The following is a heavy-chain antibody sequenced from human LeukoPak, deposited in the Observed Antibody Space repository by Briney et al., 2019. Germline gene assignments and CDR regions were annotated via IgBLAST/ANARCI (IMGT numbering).Heavy chain of an antibody. J-gene: IGHJ6*02. D-gene: IGHD2-2*02. Sequence: KTSETLSLTCTVSGGSISSYYWSWIRQPPGKGLEWIGYIDYSGSTNYNPSLKSRVTISVDTSKKQFSLKLNSVTAADTAVYYCARHLYSYYAMDVWGQGTTVTVSS. CDR1: GGSISSYY. CDR3: ARHLYSYYAMDV. CDR2: IDYSGST. V-gene: IGHV4-59*08.